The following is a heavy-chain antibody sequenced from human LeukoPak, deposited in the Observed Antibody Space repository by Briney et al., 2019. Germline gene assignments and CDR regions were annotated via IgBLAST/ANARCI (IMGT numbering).Heavy chain of an antibody. CDR2: ISTSGGST. J-gene: IGHJ1*01. Sequence: GGSLRLSCAASGFTVSSNYMSWVRQAPGKGLEWVSTISTSGGSTYYADSVKGRFTISRDNSKNTLYLQMNSLRAEDTAVYYCARPGIAAAGHWGQGTLVTVSS. V-gene: IGHV3-53*05. CDR1: GFTVSSNY. CDR3: ARPGIAAAGH. D-gene: IGHD6-13*01.